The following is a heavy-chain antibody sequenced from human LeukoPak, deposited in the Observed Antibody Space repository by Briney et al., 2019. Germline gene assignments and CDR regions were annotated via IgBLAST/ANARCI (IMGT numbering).Heavy chain of an antibody. D-gene: IGHD3-10*01. CDR1: GGSISSYY. CDR2: IYYRGST. CDR3: ARAVGSGSFQTYYYYMDV. Sequence: SETLSLTCTVSGGSISSYYWSWIRQPPGKGLEWIGYIYYRGSTNYNPSLKSRVTMSVDTSKNQFSLKLSSVTAADTAVYYCARAVGSGSFQTYYYYMDVWGKGTTVTISS. V-gene: IGHV4-59*12. J-gene: IGHJ6*03.